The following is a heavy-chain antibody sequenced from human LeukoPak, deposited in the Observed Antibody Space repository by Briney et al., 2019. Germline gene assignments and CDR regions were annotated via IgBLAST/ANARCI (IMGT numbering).Heavy chain of an antibody. CDR2: ISAYNGDT. CDR1: GYTFTSYG. V-gene: IGHV1-18*01. Sequence: ASVKVSCKASGYTFTSYGISWVRQAPGQGLEWMGWISAYNGDTNYAQKFQGRVTMTTDTSTSTAYMELSSLRSEDTAVYYCARDLGPRAFDIWGQGTMVTVSS. J-gene: IGHJ3*02. D-gene: IGHD3-16*01. CDR3: ARDLGPRAFDI.